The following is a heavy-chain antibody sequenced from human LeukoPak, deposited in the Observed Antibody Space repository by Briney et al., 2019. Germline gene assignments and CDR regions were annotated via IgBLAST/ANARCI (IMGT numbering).Heavy chain of an antibody. V-gene: IGHV4-39*01. CDR3: AGHRYDFWSGYYYGAFDI. D-gene: IGHD3-3*01. J-gene: IGHJ3*02. Sequence: SETLYLTCTVSGGSISSSSYYWGWIRQPPGKGLEWIGSIYYSGSTYYNPSLKSRVTISVDTSKNQFSLKLSSVTAADTAVYYCAGHRYDFWSGYYYGAFDIWGQGTMVTVSS. CDR1: GGSISSSSYY. CDR2: IYYSGST.